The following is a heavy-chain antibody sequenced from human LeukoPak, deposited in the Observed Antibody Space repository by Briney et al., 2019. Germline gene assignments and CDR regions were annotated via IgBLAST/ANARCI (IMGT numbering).Heavy chain of an antibody. Sequence: GGSLRLSCAASGFTFSSYEMNWVRQAPGKGLEWVSSISRSGGIIYYAESVKGRFIISRDNAKNSLYLQMNSLRVEDTAVYYCARDTSGWYREGNWFDPWGQGTLVTVSS. CDR3: ARDTSGWYREGNWFDP. V-gene: IGHV3-48*03. CDR2: ISRSGGII. D-gene: IGHD6-19*01. CDR1: GFTFSSYE. J-gene: IGHJ5*02.